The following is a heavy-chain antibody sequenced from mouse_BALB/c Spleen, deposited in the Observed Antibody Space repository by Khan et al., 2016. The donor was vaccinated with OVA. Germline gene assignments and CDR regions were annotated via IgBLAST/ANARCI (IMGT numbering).Heavy chain of an antibody. CDR1: GYSLTSDYA. Sequence: EVQLQESGPGLVKPSQSLSLTCTVTGYSLTSDYAWDWIRQLPGNKLEWMGYISYGGRTYYNPSLKSLITITRNSSKHQFFLMLNTITTDETTTYYCTRKNYYDYAMDYWGQGTSVTGSS. D-gene: IGHD1-1*01. CDR2: ISYGGRT. V-gene: IGHV3-2*02. J-gene: IGHJ4*01. CDR3: TRKNYYDYAMDY.